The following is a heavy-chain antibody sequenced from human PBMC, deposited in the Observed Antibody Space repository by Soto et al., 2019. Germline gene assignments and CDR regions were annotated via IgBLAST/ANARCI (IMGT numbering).Heavy chain of an antibody. V-gene: IGHV3-30-3*01. J-gene: IGHJ6*02. CDR1: GFTFSSYA. CDR3: ARVETVTGPDYYYYGMDV. Sequence: PGGSLRLSCAASGFTFSSYAMHWVRQAPGKGLEWVAVISYDGSNKYYADSVKGRFTISRDNSKNTLYLQMNSLRAEDTAVYYCARVETVTGPDYYYYGMDVWGQGTTVTVSS. D-gene: IGHD4-4*01. CDR2: ISYDGSNK.